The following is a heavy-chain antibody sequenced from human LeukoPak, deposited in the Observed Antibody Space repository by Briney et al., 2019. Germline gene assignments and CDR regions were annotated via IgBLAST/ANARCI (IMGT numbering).Heavy chain of an antibody. CDR3: ARSGDYIKEGFDY. V-gene: IGHV4-38-2*01. CDR2: INDSGIT. J-gene: IGHJ4*02. Sequence: SETLSLTCAVSGYSIRSGHYGGWIRQSPGKGLEWIGSINDSGITEYNPSVKSRVTISVDTAKNQFYLQLRSVTAADRALYYCARSGDYIKEGFDYWGQGTQVTVSS. CDR1: GYSIRSGHY. D-gene: IGHD3-22*01.